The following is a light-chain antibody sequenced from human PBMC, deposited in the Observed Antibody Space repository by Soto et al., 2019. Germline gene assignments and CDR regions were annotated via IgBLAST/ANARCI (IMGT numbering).Light chain of an antibody. J-gene: IGKJ5*01. Sequence: EIVLTQSPATLSLSPGERATLSCRASQSISSYLAWYQQKPGQAPRLLIYDASNRATGIPARFSGSGSATDFTLTISSLEPEDFAVYYCQHRSSWPLAFGQGTRLEIK. CDR2: DAS. V-gene: IGKV3-11*01. CDR3: QHRSSWPLA. CDR1: QSISSY.